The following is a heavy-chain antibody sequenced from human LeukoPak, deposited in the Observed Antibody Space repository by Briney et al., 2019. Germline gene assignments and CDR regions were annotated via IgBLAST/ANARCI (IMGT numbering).Heavy chain of an antibody. J-gene: IGHJ4*02. CDR1: GFTFSSYG. V-gene: IGHV3-30*19. D-gene: IGHD6-19*01. CDR2: ILYDGSNK. CDR3: ARIRGASGWYYFDY. Sequence: PGRSLRLSCAASGFTFSSYGMHWVRQAPGKGLERVSVILYDGSNKNYADSVKGRFTISRDNSKNTMYLQMNSLRAEDTAVYYCARIRGASGWYYFDYWGQGTLVTVSS.